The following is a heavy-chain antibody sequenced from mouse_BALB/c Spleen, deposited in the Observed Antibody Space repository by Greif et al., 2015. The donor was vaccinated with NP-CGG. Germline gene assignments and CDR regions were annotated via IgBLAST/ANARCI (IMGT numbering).Heavy chain of an antibody. CDR1: GYTFTDYY. J-gene: IGHJ4*01. CDR3: ARTTTVVMDY. D-gene: IGHD1-1*01. V-gene: IGHV1-26*01. CDR2: VNPNNGGT. Sequence: EVQLQQSGPELVKPGASVKISCKASGYTFTDYYMNWVKQSHGKSLEWIGLVNPNNGGTSYNQKFKGKATLTVDKSSSTAYMELRSLTSEDSAVYYCARTTTVVMDYWGQGTSVTVSS.